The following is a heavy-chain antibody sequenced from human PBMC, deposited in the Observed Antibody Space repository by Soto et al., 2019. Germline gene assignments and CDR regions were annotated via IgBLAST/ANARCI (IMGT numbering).Heavy chain of an antibody. J-gene: IGHJ4*02. Sequence: PGGSLRLSCAASGFTFNNYAMNWVRQAPGKGLEWVATISGTGGSTYYADSVKGRFTISRDNSKNTLYLQMNSLRVEDTAVCYCAKDRLGGNFDYWGQGTQVTVSS. CDR1: GFTFNNYA. CDR2: ISGTGGST. V-gene: IGHV3-23*01. CDR3: AKDRLGGNFDY.